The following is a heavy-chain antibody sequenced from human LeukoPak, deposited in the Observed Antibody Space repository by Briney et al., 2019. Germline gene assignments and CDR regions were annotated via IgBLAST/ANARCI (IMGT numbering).Heavy chain of an antibody. CDR3: AEQARLWFGELGLNY. CDR1: GFTFNNHA. V-gene: IGHV3-30*04. Sequence: PGGSLRLSCAASGFTFNNHAMHWIRQAPGKGLEWVAVISFDGAIQYYAESVKGRFTISRDNSKKTLSLQMNSLRAEDTAVYYCAEQARLWFGELGLNYWGQGTLVTVSS. J-gene: IGHJ4*02. CDR2: ISFDGAIQ. D-gene: IGHD3-10*01.